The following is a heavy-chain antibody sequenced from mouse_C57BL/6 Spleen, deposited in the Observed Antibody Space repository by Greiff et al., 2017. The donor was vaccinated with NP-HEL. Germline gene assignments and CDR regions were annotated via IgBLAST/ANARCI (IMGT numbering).Heavy chain of an antibody. CDR3: ARCYYGSSLFDY. D-gene: IGHD1-1*01. V-gene: IGHV1-7*01. Sequence: QVQLKESGAELAKPGASVKLSCKASGYTFTSYWMHWVKQRPGQGLEWIGYINPSSGYTKYNQKFKDKAILTADKSSSTAYMQLSSLTYEDSAVYYCARCYYGSSLFDYWGQGTTLTVSS. CDR2: INPSSGYT. J-gene: IGHJ2*01. CDR1: GYTFTSYW.